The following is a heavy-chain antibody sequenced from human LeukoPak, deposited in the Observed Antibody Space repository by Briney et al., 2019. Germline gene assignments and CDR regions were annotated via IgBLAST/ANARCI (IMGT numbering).Heavy chain of an antibody. D-gene: IGHD3-22*01. CDR1: GGSISSYY. CDR3: ARGDDSSGYYYEGAFDI. Sequence: PSETLSLTCTVSGGSISSYYWSWIRQPPGKGLEWIGYIYYSGSTNYNPSLKSRVTISVDTSKNQFSLKLSSVTAADTAVYYCARGDDSSGYYYEGAFDIWGQGTMVTVS. CDR2: IYYSGST. V-gene: IGHV4-59*01. J-gene: IGHJ3*02.